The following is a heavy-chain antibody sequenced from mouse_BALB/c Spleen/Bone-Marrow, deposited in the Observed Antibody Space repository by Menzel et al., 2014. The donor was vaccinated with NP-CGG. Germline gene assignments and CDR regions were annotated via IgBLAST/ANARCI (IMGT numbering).Heavy chain of an antibody. J-gene: IGHJ2*01. CDR1: GFTFSSFG. D-gene: IGHD1-1*01. Sequence: EVQLVESGGGLVQPEGSRKLSCAASGFTFSSFGMHWVRRAPEKGLEWVAYISSGSSTIYYTDTVKGRFTISRDNPKNTLFLQMTSLRSEDTAMYYCARRYYGSSFSYFDYWGQGTTLTVSS. V-gene: IGHV5-17*02. CDR2: ISSGSSTI. CDR3: ARRYYGSSFSYFDY.